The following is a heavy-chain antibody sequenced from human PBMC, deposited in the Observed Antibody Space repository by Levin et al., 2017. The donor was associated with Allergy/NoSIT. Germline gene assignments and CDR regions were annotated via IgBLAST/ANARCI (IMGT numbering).Heavy chain of an antibody. CDR1: GGSISSYY. J-gene: IGHJ1*01. CDR2: IYYSGST. V-gene: IGHV4-59*01. D-gene: IGHD3-10*01. CDR3: ARYGGKITMVRGVITD. Sequence: ASETLSLTCTVSGGSISSYYWSWIRQPPGKGLEWIGYIYYSGSTNYNPSLKSRVTISVDTSKNQFSLKLSSVTAADTAVYYWARYGGKITMVRGVITDWGQGTLVTVSS.